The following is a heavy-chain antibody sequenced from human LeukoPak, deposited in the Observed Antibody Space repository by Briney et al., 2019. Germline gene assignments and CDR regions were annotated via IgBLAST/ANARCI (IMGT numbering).Heavy chain of an antibody. J-gene: IGHJ5*02. CDR3: AGNLSVPGPGWFDP. D-gene: IGHD3-16*01. CDR1: GGSISTYY. Sequence: SETLSLTCTVSGGSISTYYWTWIRQPPGKGLEWIGHVYYSGSTNYNPSPKSRVTISVATSKNQFSLNRNSVTAADTAMYYCAGNLSVPGPGWFDPWGQGTLVTVSS. V-gene: IGHV4-59*01. CDR2: VYYSGST.